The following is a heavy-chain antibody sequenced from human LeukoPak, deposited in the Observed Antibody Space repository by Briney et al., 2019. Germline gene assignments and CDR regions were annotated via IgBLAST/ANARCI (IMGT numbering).Heavy chain of an antibody. J-gene: IGHJ4*02. D-gene: IGHD6-13*01. V-gene: IGHV1-2*02. Sequence: ASVTVSFTASGYTFTGYYMHWVRQAPGQGLEWMGWINPNNGDKNFDPKFQGRLTLSRDTSISTAYMELGRLRSDDTAVYYCARIKWSAANDWGQGTLVTVSS. CDR1: GYTFTGYY. CDR2: INPNNGDK. CDR3: ARIKWSAAND.